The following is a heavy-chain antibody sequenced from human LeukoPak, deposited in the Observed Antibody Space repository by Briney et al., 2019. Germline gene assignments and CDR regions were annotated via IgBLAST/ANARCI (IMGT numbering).Heavy chain of an antibody. Sequence: ASVKVSCKASGYTFTSYDINWVRQATGQGLEWMGWMNPNSGNTGYAQKFQGRVTITRNTSISTAYMELSSLRSEDTAVYYCAKNGDSERWLQPKFVTHWGQGTLVTVSS. CDR2: MNPNSGNT. V-gene: IGHV1-8*03. D-gene: IGHD5-24*01. J-gene: IGHJ4*02. CDR3: AKNGDSERWLQPKFVTH. CDR1: GYTFTSYD.